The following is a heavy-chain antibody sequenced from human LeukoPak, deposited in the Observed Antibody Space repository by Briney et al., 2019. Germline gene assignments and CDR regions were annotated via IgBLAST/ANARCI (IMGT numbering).Heavy chain of an antibody. J-gene: IGHJ5*02. Sequence: ASVKVSCKASGYTFTSYGISWVRQAPGQGLEWMGWISAYNGNTNYAQKLQGRVTITTDTSTSTAYMELRSLRSDDTAVYYCARRIAVAGTGNWFDPWGQGTLVTVSS. D-gene: IGHD6-19*01. CDR3: ARRIAVAGTGNWFDP. V-gene: IGHV1-18*01. CDR2: ISAYNGNT. CDR1: GYTFTSYG.